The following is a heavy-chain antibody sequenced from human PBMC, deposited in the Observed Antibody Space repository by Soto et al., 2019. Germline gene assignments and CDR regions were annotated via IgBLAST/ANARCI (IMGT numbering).Heavy chain of an antibody. CDR1: GFPFTTYG. CDR3: VGGQYYFDY. Sequence: QVQLVESGGGVVQPGKSLRLSCAASGFPFTTYGMHWVREGPAKGLEWVAVISYDGSNTYYADSVKGRFTISRENSKNTLYLQMNSLRPEDTALYYCVGGQYYFDYRGQGTLVTVSS. D-gene: IGHD3-10*01. V-gene: IGHV3-30*03. CDR2: ISYDGSNT. J-gene: IGHJ4*02.